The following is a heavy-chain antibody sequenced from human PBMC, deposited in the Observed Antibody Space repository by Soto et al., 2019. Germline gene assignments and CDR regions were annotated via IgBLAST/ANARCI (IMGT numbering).Heavy chain of an antibody. V-gene: IGHV3-21*01. CDR1: GFTFSSYS. CDR2: ISSSSSYI. J-gene: IGHJ6*02. Sequence: EVQLVESGGGLVKPGGSLRLSCAASGFTFSSYSMNWVRQAPGKGLEWVSSISSSSSYIYYADSGKSRFTISRDNAKNPMYLEMNRMRAEDKAVYYCARDGAYDILTGYLVSRRYGMDVWGQGTTVTVSS. D-gene: IGHD3-9*01. CDR3: ARDGAYDILTGYLVSRRYGMDV.